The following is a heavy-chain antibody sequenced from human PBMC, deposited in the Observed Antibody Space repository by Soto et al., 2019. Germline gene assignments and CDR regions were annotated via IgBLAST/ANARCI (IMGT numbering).Heavy chain of an antibody. J-gene: IGHJ6*02. CDR3: TRDLASYYYYGMDV. Sequence: HPGGSLRLSCTASGFTFGDYAMSWVRQAPGKGLEWVGFIRNKAYGGATEYAASVKGRFTISRDDSNSIAYLQVNNLKTEDTAVYCCTRDLASYYYYGMDVWGQGTTVTVSS. CDR1: GFTFGDYA. V-gene: IGHV3-49*04. CDR2: IRNKAYGGAT.